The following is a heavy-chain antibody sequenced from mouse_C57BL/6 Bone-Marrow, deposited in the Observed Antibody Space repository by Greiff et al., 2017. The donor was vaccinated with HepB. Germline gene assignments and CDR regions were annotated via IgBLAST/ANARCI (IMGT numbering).Heavy chain of an antibody. V-gene: IGHV1-82*01. CDR3: AGAYDYDGPFDY. Sequence: VQLQQSGPELVKPGASVKISCKASGYAFSSSWMNWVKQRPGKGLEWIGRIYPGDGDTNYNGKFKGKATLTADKSSSTAYMQLSSLTSEDSAVYFCAGAYDYDGPFDYWGQGTTLTVSS. D-gene: IGHD2-4*01. CDR1: GYAFSSSW. J-gene: IGHJ2*01. CDR2: IYPGDGDT.